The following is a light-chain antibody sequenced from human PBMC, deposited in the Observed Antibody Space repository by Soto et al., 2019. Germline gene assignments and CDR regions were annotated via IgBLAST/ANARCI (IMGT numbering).Light chain of an antibody. CDR2: DVT. J-gene: IGLJ1*01. CDR1: SSDAGGYNS. V-gene: IGLV2-8*01. CDR3: SSYAGAHIV. Sequence: CVLTQPPSAAESRGHPCPMSYTGTSSDAGGYNSVSWHQQHPSKAPKLLIYDVTQRPSGVPDRFSGANSGNTASLTVSGLLAEDEADYYCSSYAGAHIVCGAGTKVTVL.